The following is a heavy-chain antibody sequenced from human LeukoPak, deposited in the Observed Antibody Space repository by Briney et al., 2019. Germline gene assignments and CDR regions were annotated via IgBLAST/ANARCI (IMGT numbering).Heavy chain of an antibody. CDR1: GFTFSSYG. Sequence: PGRSPRLSCAASGFTFSSYGMHWVRQAPGKGLEWVAFIRYDGSNKYYADSVKGRFTISRDNSKNTLYLQMNSLRAEDTAVYYCAKGGSGQLVSWGQGTLVTVSS. CDR3: AKGGSGQLVS. J-gene: IGHJ5*01. CDR2: IRYDGSNK. D-gene: IGHD3-10*01. V-gene: IGHV3-30*02.